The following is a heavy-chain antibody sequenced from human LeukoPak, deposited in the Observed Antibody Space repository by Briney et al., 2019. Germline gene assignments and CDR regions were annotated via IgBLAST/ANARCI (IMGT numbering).Heavy chain of an antibody. Sequence: PGGSLRLSCPASGFTFSSYAMSWVRQAPGTGLEWVSAISGSGGSTYYADPVQGRFTISRDNSKDTLYLQMNSLRAEDTAAYYCAKLGLYCSGGYCYSQYYFDYWGQGTLVTVSS. CDR1: GFTFSSYA. D-gene: IGHD2-15*01. V-gene: IGHV3-23*01. J-gene: IGHJ4*02. CDR3: AKLGLYCSGGYCYSQYYFDY. CDR2: ISGSGGST.